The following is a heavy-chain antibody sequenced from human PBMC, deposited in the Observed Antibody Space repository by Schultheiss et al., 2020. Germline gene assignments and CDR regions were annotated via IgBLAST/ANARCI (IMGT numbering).Heavy chain of an antibody. Sequence: SETLSLTCTVSGGSISSYYWSWIRQPPGKGLEWIGYIYYSGSTNYNPSLKSRVTISVDTSKNQFSLKLSSVTAADTAVYYCARHAPYYYGSGSYYIDYWDQGTLVTVSS. CDR2: IYYSGST. D-gene: IGHD3-10*01. J-gene: IGHJ4*02. V-gene: IGHV4-59*08. CDR1: GGSISSYY. CDR3: ARHAPYYYGSGSYYIDY.